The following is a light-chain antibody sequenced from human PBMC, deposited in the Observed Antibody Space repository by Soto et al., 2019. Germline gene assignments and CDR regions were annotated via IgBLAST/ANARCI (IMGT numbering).Light chain of an antibody. V-gene: IGKV1-5*03. CDR2: EAF. Sequence: DIVKITCRASQSINNWLAWYQQKPGKAPRLLIYEAFSLENGVPSRFGGSGSGTAFTLTISTLQHDDFASYYCHKYNIPPLTFGGGAKVDIK. CDR1: QSINNW. J-gene: IGKJ4*01. CDR3: HKYNIPPLT.